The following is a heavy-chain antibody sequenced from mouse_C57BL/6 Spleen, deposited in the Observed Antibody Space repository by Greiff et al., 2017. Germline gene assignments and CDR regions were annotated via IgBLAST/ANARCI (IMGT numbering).Heavy chain of an antibody. Sequence: QVQLQQPGAELVRPGSSVKLSCKASGYTFTSYWMDWVKQRPGQGLEWIGNIYPSDSETHYNQKFKDKATLTVDKYSSTAYMQLSSLTSEDSAVYYCARDYYGRAAYWGQGTLVTVSA. D-gene: IGHD1-1*01. CDR3: ARDYYGRAAY. V-gene: IGHV1-61*01. CDR1: GYTFTSYW. CDR2: IYPSDSET. J-gene: IGHJ3*01.